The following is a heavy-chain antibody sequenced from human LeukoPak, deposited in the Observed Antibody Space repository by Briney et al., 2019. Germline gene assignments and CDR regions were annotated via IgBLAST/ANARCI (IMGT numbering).Heavy chain of an antibody. CDR2: VYYSGST. Sequence: SETLSLTCSVSGGSISTYYWSWIRQPPGKGLDWIGCVYYSGSTNYNPSLQSRVTISVDTSRNQFSLRLSSVTAADTAVYYCARGRRWFDPWGQGTLVTVSS. J-gene: IGHJ5*02. CDR3: ARGRRWFDP. V-gene: IGHV4-59*01. CDR1: GGSISTYY.